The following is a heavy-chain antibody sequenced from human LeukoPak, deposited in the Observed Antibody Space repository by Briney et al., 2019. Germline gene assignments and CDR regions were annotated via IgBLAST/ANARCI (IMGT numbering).Heavy chain of an antibody. CDR3: ATAVLDYCDPLFDY. V-gene: IGHV1-24*01. D-gene: IGHD4-17*01. CDR2: FDPEDGET. J-gene: IGHJ4*02. Sequence: ASVKVSCKVSGYTLTELSMHWVRQAPGKGLEWMGGFDPEDGETIYAQKFQGRVTMTEDTSTDTAYMELSSLRSEDTAVYYCATAVLDYCDPLFDYWGQGTLVTVSS. CDR1: GYTLTELS.